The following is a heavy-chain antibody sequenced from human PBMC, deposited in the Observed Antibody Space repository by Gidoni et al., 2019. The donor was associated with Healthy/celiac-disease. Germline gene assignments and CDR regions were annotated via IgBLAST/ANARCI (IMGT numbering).Heavy chain of an antibody. Sequence: EVQLLESGGGLVQPGGSLRLSCAASGFTFSRYAMSWVRQAPGKGLEWVSAISGSGGSTYYADSVKGRFTISRDNSKNTLYLQMNSLRAEDTAVYYCASAPSMIVVDEGDYWGQGTLVTVSS. V-gene: IGHV3-23*01. D-gene: IGHD3-22*01. CDR3: ASAPSMIVVDEGDY. J-gene: IGHJ4*02. CDR2: ISGSGGST. CDR1: GFTFSRYA.